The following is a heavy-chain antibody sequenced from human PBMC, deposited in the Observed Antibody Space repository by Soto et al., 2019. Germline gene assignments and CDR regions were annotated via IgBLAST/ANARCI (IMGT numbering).Heavy chain of an antibody. CDR3: ARLGYGGSELNDY. CDR1: GTSMSGSSYY. Sequence: QLQLQESGPGLVKPSETLSLTCTVSGTSMSGSSYYWGWIRQPPGKGLEWIGSIYYSGSTYYNPSLKSRVTISVDTSNNQFSLNLGSVTAADTAVYYCARLGYGGSELNDYWGQGTLVTVSS. D-gene: IGHD5-12*01. J-gene: IGHJ4*02. CDR2: IYYSGST. V-gene: IGHV4-39*01.